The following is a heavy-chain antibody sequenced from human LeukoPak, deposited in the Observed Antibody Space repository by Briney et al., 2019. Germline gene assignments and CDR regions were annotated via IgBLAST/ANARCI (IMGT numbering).Heavy chain of an antibody. D-gene: IGHD3-3*01. Sequence: SETLSLTCTVSGGSISSSNHYWGWLRQPPGKGLEWIVSTLYTGTTHYHPSFKSRATLSADTSKKQVSLRLSSVTTAHTAVYYCARLTIFGVLTINWFDPWGQGTLVTVSS. V-gene: IGHV4-39*07. CDR1: GGSISSSNHY. J-gene: IGHJ5*02. CDR3: ARLTIFGVLTINWFDP. CDR2: TLYTGTT.